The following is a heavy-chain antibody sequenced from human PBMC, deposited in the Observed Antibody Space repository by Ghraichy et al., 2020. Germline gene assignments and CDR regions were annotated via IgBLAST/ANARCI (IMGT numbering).Heavy chain of an antibody. V-gene: IGHV3-21*01. Sequence: GGSLRLSCAASGFTFSSYSMNWVRQAPGKGLEWVSSISSSSSYIYYADSVKGRFTISRDNAKNSLYLQMNSLRAEDTAVYYCARQRDIVLMVYASFDYWGQGTLVTVSS. CDR2: ISSSSSYI. CDR3: ARQRDIVLMVYASFDY. J-gene: IGHJ4*02. CDR1: GFTFSSYS. D-gene: IGHD2-8*01.